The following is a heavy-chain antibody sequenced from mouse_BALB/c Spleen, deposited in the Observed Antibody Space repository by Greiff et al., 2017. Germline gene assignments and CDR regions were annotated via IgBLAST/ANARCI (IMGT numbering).Heavy chain of an antibody. V-gene: IGHV1-14*01. D-gene: IGHD2-14*01. Sequence: EVQLQQSGPELVKPGASVKMSCKASGYTFTSYVMHWVKQKPGQGLEWIGYINPYNDGTKYNEKFKGKATLTSDKSSSTAYMELSSLTSEDSAVYYCARCYYRYDEAWFAYWGQGTLVTVSA. J-gene: IGHJ3*01. CDR1: GYTFTSYV. CDR3: ARCYYRYDEAWFAY. CDR2: INPYNDGT.